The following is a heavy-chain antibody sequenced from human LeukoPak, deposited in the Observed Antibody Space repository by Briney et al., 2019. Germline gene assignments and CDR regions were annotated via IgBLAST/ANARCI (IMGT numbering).Heavy chain of an antibody. CDR3: VVGGSPGY. CDR1: GLAFSAYK. V-gene: IGHV3-74*01. J-gene: IGHJ4*02. CDR2: ISTDGYTT. D-gene: IGHD2-15*01. Sequence: GGSLRLSCAVSGLAFSAYKMHWVRQAPRKGLVWVSRISTDGYTTDYADFVQGRFTASRDNTKNTWSLEMNSLRAEDTAVYYCVVGGSPGYWGQGTLVTVSS.